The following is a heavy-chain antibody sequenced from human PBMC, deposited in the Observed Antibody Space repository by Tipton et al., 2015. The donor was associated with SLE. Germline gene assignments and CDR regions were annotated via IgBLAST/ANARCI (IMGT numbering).Heavy chain of an antibody. Sequence: SLRLSCAASGFTFSSYGMHWVRQAPGKGLARVAVIWYDGSNKYYADSVKGRFTISRDNSKNTLYLQMNGLRAEDTAVYFCAREDLGSRSWRGFCDCWGQGALLPVSS. CDR2: IWYDGSNK. J-gene: IGHJ4*02. CDR1: GFTFSSYG. CDR3: AREDLGSRSWRGFCDC. D-gene: IGHD6-13*01. V-gene: IGHV3-33*01.